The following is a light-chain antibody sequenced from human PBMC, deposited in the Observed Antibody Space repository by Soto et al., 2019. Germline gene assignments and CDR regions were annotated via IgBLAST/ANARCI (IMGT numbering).Light chain of an antibody. Sequence: DIQMTQSPSSLSSSVGYIFTITCGASQSISSYLNWYQQKPGKAPKLLIYAASSLQSGVPSRFSGSGSGTDFTLTISSLQPEDFATYYCQQSYSTPVTFGQGTRLEIK. V-gene: IGKV1-39*01. CDR1: QSISSY. CDR3: QQSYSTPVT. CDR2: AAS. J-gene: IGKJ5*01.